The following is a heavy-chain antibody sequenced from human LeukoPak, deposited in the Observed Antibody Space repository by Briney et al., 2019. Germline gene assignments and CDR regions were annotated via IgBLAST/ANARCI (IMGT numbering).Heavy chain of an antibody. CDR1: GFSLSGYS. V-gene: IGHV3-48*02. D-gene: IGHD1-1*01. Sequence: PGGSLRLSCVASGFSLSGYSMNWVRQAPGKGLEWVSYISTSSSIIQYADSVRGRFTISRDHAKSSLYLRMNSLRDEDTAVYYCAREDTTGWSDSWGQGTLVTVSS. J-gene: IGHJ5*01. CDR2: ISTSSSII. CDR3: AREDTTGWSDS.